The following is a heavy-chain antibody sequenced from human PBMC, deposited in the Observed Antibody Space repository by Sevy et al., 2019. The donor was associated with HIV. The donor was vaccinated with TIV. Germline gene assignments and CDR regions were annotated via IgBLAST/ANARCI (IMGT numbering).Heavy chain of an antibody. CDR2: IHYKGTT. CDR3: ARLDPSGPRDY. V-gene: IGHV4-39*01. D-gene: IGHD5-12*01. J-gene: IGHJ4*02. Sequence: SETLSLTCTVSGDSISGTDYSWGWIRQPPGKGLEWIGYIHYKGTTYYNPSLKSRVTVSVDTSKNQFSLRLSSVSAADTAVYYCARLDPSGPRDYWGQGTLVTVSS. CDR1: GDSISGTDYS.